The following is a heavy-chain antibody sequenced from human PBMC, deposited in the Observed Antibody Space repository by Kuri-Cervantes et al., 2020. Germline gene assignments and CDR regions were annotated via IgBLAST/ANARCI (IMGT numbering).Heavy chain of an antibody. V-gene: IGHV4-61*01. J-gene: IGHJ4*02. D-gene: IGHD4-17*01. CDR3: ASSSYGDYVVPSVRVGPGFDY. CDR1: GGSVNIGPYY. Sequence: GSLRLSCSVSGGSVNIGPYYWSWIRQPPGKGLEWIGYMHYSGSGSANYSPSLKSRVTISLDTSKNQFSLKLSSVTAADTAVYYCASSSYGDYVVPSVRVGPGFDYWGQGTLVTVSS. CDR2: MHYSGSGSA.